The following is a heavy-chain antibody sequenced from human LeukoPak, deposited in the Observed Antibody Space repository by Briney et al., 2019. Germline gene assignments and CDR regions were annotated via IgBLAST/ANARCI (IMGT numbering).Heavy chain of an antibody. D-gene: IGHD6-6*01. V-gene: IGHV3-21*01. J-gene: IGHJ4*02. CDR3: ASGPQTSIAARGTFDY. CDR1: GFTFSSYS. CDR2: ISSSSSYI. Sequence: GGSLRLSCAASGFTFSSYSMNWVRQAPGKGREGVSSISSSSSYIYYADSVKGRFTISRANAKNSLYLQMNSLRAEDTAVYYCASGPQTSIAARGTFDYWGQGTLVTVSS.